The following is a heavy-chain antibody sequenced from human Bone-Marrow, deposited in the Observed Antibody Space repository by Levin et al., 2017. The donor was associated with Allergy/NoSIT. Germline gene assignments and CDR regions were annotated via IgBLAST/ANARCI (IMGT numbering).Heavy chain of an antibody. CDR2: ISYDGSNK. CDR1: GFTFSSYG. Sequence: GGSLRLSCAASGFTFSSYGMHWVRQAPGKGLEWVAVISYDGSNKYYADSVKGRFTISRDNSKNTLYLQMNSLRAEDTAVYYCAKDREKWELLPNFDYWGQGTLVTVSS. J-gene: IGHJ4*02. CDR3: AKDREKWELLPNFDY. V-gene: IGHV3-30*18. D-gene: IGHD1-26*01.